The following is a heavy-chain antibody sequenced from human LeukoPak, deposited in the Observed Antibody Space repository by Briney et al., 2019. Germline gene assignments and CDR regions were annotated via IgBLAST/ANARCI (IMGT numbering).Heavy chain of an antibody. CDR1: GFTFSSYS. CDR2: ISSSSSYI. Sequence: PGGSLRLSCAASGFTFSSYSMNWVRQAPGKGLEWVSSISSSSSYIYYADSVKGRFTISRDNSKNTLYLQMNSLRAEDTAVYYCANDGSGSYYNFLNYWGRGTLVTVSS. J-gene: IGHJ4*02. D-gene: IGHD3-10*01. CDR3: ANDGSGSYYNFLNY. V-gene: IGHV3-21*01.